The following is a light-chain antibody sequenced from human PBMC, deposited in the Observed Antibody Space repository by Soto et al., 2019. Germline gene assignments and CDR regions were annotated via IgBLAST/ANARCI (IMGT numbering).Light chain of an antibody. Sequence: AIRMTQSPSSFSASTGDRVTITCRASQGISSYLAWYQQKPGKAPKLLIYAASTLQSGVPSRFSGSGSGTDFTLTISCPQSEDFATYYCQQYYSYPLTFGQGTRLEIK. CDR3: QQYYSYPLT. CDR2: AAS. J-gene: IGKJ5*01. V-gene: IGKV1-8*01. CDR1: QGISSY.